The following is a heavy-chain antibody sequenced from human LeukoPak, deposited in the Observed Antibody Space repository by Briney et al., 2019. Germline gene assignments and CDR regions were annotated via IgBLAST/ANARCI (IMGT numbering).Heavy chain of an antibody. CDR2: MNPNSGNT. D-gene: IGHD1-26*01. J-gene: IGHJ4*02. V-gene: IGHV1-8*01. CDR3: ARELRHQDS. Sequence: ASVKVSCKASGYAFTSYDINWVRQATGQGLEWMGYMNPNSGNTGSAQKFQGRVTMTMNTSISTAYMELSSLRSEDTAVYYCARELRHQDSWGQGTLVTVSS. CDR1: GYAFTSYD.